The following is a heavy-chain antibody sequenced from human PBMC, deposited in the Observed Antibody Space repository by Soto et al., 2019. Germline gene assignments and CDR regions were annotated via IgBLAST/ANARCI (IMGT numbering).Heavy chain of an antibody. D-gene: IGHD1-1*01. CDR3: ARGLTTGGFGKFDY. Sequence: SQTLSLTCAISGDSVSSNSAAWNLIRQSPSRGLEWLGRTYYRSKWYNDYAVSVKSRITINPDTSKNQFSLQLNSVTPEDTAVYYCARGLTTGGFGKFDYWGQGTLVTVSS. CDR1: GDSVSSNSAA. CDR2: TYYRSKWYN. J-gene: IGHJ4*02. V-gene: IGHV6-1*01.